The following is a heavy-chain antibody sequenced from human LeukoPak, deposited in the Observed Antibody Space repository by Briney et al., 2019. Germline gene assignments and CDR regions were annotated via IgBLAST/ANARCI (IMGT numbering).Heavy chain of an antibody. CDR1: GYSFGDYG. V-gene: IGHV1-18*01. D-gene: IGHD5-12*01. CDR3: ARDDSGAKVDIDY. CDR2: ISAYNGNR. Sequence: ASVNVSCKASGYSFGDYGFSWVRQAPGQGLEWLGWISAYNGNRNYAQKVEGRVTMTTDTSTSTAYLELRGLGPDDTAVYYCARDDSGAKVDIDYWGQGTLLIVSS. J-gene: IGHJ4*02.